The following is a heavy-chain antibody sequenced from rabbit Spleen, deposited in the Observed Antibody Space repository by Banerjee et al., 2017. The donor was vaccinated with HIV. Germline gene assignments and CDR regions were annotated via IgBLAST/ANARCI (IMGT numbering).Heavy chain of an antibody. Sequence: QEQLEESGGDLVKPGASLTLTCKASGLDLSSTYWICWVRQAPGKGLEWIACIDVVKSGSTYYASWAKGQFTISKTSSTTVTLQMTSLTVADTATYFCARDSAGREDFNLWGPGTLVTVS. D-gene: IGHD4-2*01. CDR3: ARDSAGREDFNL. V-gene: IGHV1S45*01. CDR1: GLDLSSTYW. J-gene: IGHJ4*01. CDR2: IDVVKSGST.